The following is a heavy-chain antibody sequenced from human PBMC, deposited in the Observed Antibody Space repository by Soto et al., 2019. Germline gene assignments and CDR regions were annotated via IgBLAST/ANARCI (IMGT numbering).Heavy chain of an antibody. CDR2: ITGSAYTT. CDR1: GFTFSNYA. Sequence: EVQLLESGGGLVQPGESLRLSCAASGFTFSNYAMSWVRQAPGKGLEWVSSITGSAYTTYYADSVRGRFTISRDNSENSLYLQMNSLRADDTATYFCAKYVPSVGGFVYGMDVWGRGTTVTVSS. V-gene: IGHV3-23*01. J-gene: IGHJ6*02. CDR3: AKYVPSVGGFVYGMDV. D-gene: IGHD3-10*01.